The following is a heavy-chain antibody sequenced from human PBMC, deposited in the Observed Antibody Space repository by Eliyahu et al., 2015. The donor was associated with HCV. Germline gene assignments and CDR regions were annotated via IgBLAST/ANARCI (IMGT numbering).Heavy chain of an antibody. J-gene: IGHJ3*02. CDR3: ATDRPYNYDILTGYSDAFDI. D-gene: IGHD3-9*01. CDR2: FDPEDGET. Sequence: QVQLVQSGAEVKKPGASVKVSCKVSXYTLXELSXHWVRQAPGKGLEWMGGFDPEDGETIYAQKFQGRVTMTEDTSTDTAYMELSSLRSEDTAVYYCATDRPYNYDILTGYSDAFDIWGQGTMVTVSS. CDR1: XYTLXELS. V-gene: IGHV1-24*01.